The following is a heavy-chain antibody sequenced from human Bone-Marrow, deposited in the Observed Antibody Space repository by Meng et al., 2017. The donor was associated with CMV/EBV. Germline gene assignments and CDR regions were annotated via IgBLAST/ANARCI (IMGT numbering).Heavy chain of an antibody. CDR1: GGSISSSSYY. CDR2: IYYSGST. CDR3: STYHCSSTTCYIP. V-gene: IGHV4-39*07. Sequence: SETLSLTCTVSGGSISSSSYYWAWIRQPPGKGLEWIGNIYYSGSTYYNPSLKSRVTISVDTSKNQFSLKLSSVTAADTAVYYCSTYHCSSTTCYIPWDQGTLVTVSS. D-gene: IGHD2-2*01. J-gene: IGHJ5*02.